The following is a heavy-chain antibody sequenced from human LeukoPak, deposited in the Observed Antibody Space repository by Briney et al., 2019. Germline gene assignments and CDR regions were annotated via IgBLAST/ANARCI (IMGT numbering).Heavy chain of an antibody. CDR3: SRSLGGSYLTRFDY. D-gene: IGHD1-26*01. CDR2: ISAYNGNT. J-gene: IGHJ4*02. CDR1: GYTFTSYC. V-gene: IGHV1-18*01. Sequence: ASAKVSCKASGYTFTSYCISWVRQDPRQRVQWMGGISAYNGNTNYAKKLQGRVTMTTDTTTSTAYKEQRSLRSDDTAEYYCSRSLGGSYLTRFDYGGQGTLVSVSS.